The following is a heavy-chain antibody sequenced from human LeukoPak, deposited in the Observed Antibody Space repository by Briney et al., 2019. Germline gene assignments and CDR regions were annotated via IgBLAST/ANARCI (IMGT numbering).Heavy chain of an antibody. D-gene: IGHD2-15*01. CDR2: ISDSGGST. CDR1: GCTFSNYA. V-gene: IGHV3-23*01. Sequence: GSLRLSCAASGCTFSNYAMSWVRQAPGKGLEWVSGISDSGGSTYYADSVKGRFTISRDNSKNTLYLQMNNLRAEDTAVYYCAKSQPPSCYSGSDYWGQGTLVTVSS. J-gene: IGHJ4*02. CDR3: AKSQPPSCYSGSDY.